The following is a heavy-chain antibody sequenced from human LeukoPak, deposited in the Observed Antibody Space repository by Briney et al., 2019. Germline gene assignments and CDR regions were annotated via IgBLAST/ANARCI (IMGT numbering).Heavy chain of an antibody. CDR2: IKSKTDGGTT. CDR3: TSDRHSGYDAHLDY. V-gene: IGHV3-15*01. CDR1: GFSFSNAW. D-gene: IGHD5-12*01. Sequence: GGSLRLSCAVSGFSFSNAWMSWVRQAPGKGLEWVGRIKSKTDGGTTDYAAPVKGRFTISRDDSKNTLYLQMNSLKTEDTAVYYCTSDRHSGYDAHLDYGGRGTLVPVPS. J-gene: IGHJ4*02.